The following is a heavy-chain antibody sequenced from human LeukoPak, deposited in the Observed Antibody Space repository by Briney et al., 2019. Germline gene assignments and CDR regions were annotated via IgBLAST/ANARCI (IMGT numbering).Heavy chain of an antibody. CDR2: LYYSVST. V-gene: IGHV4-59*07. CDR3: ARADHYYGSGSYSPGVPDAFDI. J-gene: IGHJ3*02. D-gene: IGHD3-10*01. Sequence: SDTLSLTCTVSGGSISIYYWSWIRPPPGGRLEGMVYLYYSVSTHYNPSLKSGVTISVDTSKNQFSLKLSSVTAADTAVYYCARADHYYGSGSYSPGVPDAFDIWGQGTMVTVSS. CDR1: GGSISIYY.